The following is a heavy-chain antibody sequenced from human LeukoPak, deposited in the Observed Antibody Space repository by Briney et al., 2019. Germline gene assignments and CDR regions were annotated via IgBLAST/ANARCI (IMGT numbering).Heavy chain of an antibody. Sequence: PGGSLRLSCAASGFTVSSSYMNWVRQAPGKGLEWVSVIYSGGSTYYADSVKGRFTISRDNSRNTLSLQMNSLRAEDTAVYYCARDPSGSYYPGGNYWGQGTLVTVSS. CDR2: IYSGGST. J-gene: IGHJ4*02. CDR3: ARDPSGSYYPGGNY. D-gene: IGHD1-26*01. V-gene: IGHV3-53*01. CDR1: GFTVSSSY.